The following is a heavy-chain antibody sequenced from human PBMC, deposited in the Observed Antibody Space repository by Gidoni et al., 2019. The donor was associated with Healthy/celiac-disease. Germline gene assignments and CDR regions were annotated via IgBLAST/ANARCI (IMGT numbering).Heavy chain of an antibody. Sequence: QVPLQESGPGLVKPSQTLSLPCPVSGGSISSGGYYWSWIRQHPGKGLEWIGYIYYSGRTYYNPSLKSRVTIAVDTSKNQFSLKLSSVTAADTAVYYCARGWGWQQLAHFDYWGQGTLVTVSS. J-gene: IGHJ4*02. D-gene: IGHD6-13*01. V-gene: IGHV4-31*03. CDR1: GGSISSGGYY. CDR3: ARGWGWQQLAHFDY. CDR2: IYYSGRT.